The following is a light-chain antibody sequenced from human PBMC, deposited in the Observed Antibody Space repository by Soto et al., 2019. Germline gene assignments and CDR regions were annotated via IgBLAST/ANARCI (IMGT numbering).Light chain of an antibody. Sequence: QSALTQPASVSGSPGQSITISCTGASSDVGSYNLVSWYQQYPGKAPKVMIYEDSKRPSGVSNRFSGSKSGNTASLTISGLQAEDEADYYCCSYAGGSNYNYVLGTGTKVTVL. CDR1: SSDVGSYNL. J-gene: IGLJ1*01. CDR3: CSYAGGSNYNYV. CDR2: EDS. V-gene: IGLV2-23*01.